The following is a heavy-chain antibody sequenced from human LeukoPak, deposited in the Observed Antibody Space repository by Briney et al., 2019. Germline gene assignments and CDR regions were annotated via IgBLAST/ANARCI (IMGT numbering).Heavy chain of an antibody. Sequence: GGSLRLSCAASGFTFSNYAMSWVRQAPGKGLEWVSGISGSGGSTYYADSVKGRFTISRDNSKNTLYLQMNSLKTEDTAVYYCTRRYHYDRSGNYKGDYWGQGTLVTVSS. CDR3: TRRYHYDRSGNYKGDY. J-gene: IGHJ4*02. V-gene: IGHV3-23*01. CDR1: GFTFSNYA. CDR2: ISGSGGST. D-gene: IGHD3-22*01.